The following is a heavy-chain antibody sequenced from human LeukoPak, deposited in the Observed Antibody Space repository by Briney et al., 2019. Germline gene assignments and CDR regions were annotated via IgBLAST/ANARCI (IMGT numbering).Heavy chain of an antibody. CDR2: INPNSGDT. J-gene: IGHJ4*02. V-gene: IGHV1-2*02. D-gene: IGHD1-26*01. Sequence: ASVTVSFMASGYTFTEYYMHGVRPPPGQGRAGMGWINPNSGDTNYSQKFQDRVTITRDTSASTAYMELSSLISEDTAVYYCARDAIGRATDYWGQGTLVTVSS. CDR1: GYTFTEYY. CDR3: ARDAIGRATDY.